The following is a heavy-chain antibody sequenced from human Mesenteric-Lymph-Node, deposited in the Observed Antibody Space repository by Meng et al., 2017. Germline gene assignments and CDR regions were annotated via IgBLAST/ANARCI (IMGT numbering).Heavy chain of an antibody. V-gene: IGHV4-61*08. CDR3: ARDGRGNGWYYFDN. J-gene: IGHJ4*02. D-gene: IGHD6-19*01. CDR2: IYYNGRT. CDR1: RASVSSGDYY. Sequence: SETLSLTCTVSRASVSSGDYYWSWIRQPPGKGLEWIGFIYYNGRTNYNPSLKSRVTISVDTSQNQFSLKLSSVTAADTAVYYCARDGRGNGWYYFDNWGQGTLVTVSS.